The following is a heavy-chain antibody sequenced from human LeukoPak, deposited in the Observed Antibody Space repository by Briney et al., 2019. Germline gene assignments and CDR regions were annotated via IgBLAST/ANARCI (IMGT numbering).Heavy chain of an antibody. CDR2: ISGSGDSA. CDR3: AKSGLNRFDY. J-gene: IGHJ4*02. Sequence: GGTLRLSCAASGFTFSIYGMSWVRQAPGKGLEWVSVISGSGDSAYYAESVKGQFTISRDNSKNTLYLHMNSLRAEDTAVYYCAKSGLNRFDYWGQGTLVTVSS. CDR1: GFTFSIYG. V-gene: IGHV3-23*01. D-gene: IGHD2-15*01.